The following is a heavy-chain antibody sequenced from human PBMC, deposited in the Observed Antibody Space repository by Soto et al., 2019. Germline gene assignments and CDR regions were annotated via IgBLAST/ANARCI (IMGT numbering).Heavy chain of an antibody. D-gene: IGHD3-3*01. CDR1: GYTFTSYG. Sequence: ASVKVSCKASGYTFTSYGISWVRQAPGQGLEWMGWISAYNGNTNYAKKLQGRVTMTTDTSTSTAYMELRSLRSDDTAVYYCARAPSWGFLEWLKSVSYFDYWGQGTLVTVSS. V-gene: IGHV1-18*01. CDR2: ISAYNGNT. CDR3: ARAPSWGFLEWLKSVSYFDY. J-gene: IGHJ4*02.